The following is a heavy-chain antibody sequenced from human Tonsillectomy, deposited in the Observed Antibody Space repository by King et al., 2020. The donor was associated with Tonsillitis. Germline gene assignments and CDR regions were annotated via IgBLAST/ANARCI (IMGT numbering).Heavy chain of an antibody. CDR3: ARGRGPIAAACTGPYNWFDP. Sequence: VQLVESGAEVKKPGASVKVSCKASGYTFTSYGISWVRQAPGQGLEWMGWISGYNGNTNYVQKLQGRVTMTTDTSTSTAYMELRSLRSDDTAVYYCARGRGPIAAACTGPYNWFDPWGQGTRVTVSS. CDR2: ISGYNGNT. V-gene: IGHV1-18*04. CDR1: GYTFTSYG. D-gene: IGHD6-13*01. J-gene: IGHJ5*02.